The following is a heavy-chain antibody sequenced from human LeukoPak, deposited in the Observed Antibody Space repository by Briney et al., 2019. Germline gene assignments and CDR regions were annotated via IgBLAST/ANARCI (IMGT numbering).Heavy chain of an antibody. V-gene: IGHV4-59*08. CDR3: ARHVAGTDFDY. J-gene: IGHJ4*02. Sequence: SETLSLTCTVSGGSSITSYYWSWIRQSPGKGLEWIGYVYYGGSTNYNPSLSSRLTISLDRTKNQFSLKLSSVTAADTAVYYCARHVAGTDFDYWGQGTLVTVSS. D-gene: IGHD6-19*01. CDR2: VYYGGST. CDR1: GGSSITSYY.